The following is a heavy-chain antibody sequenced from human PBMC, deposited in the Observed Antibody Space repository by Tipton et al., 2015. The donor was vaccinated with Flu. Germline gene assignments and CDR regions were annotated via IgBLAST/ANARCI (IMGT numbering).Heavy chain of an antibody. CDR3: ARDHPPSITVLGEITDYFGMAV. D-gene: IGHD3-3*01. CDR1: GFTFSTYE. J-gene: IGHJ6*02. V-gene: IGHV3-48*03. CDR2: ISSDGTM. Sequence: SLRLSCAASGFTFSTYEMIWVRQAPGKGLEWVSHISSDGTMYYADSVKGRFTISRDNAKSSLYLQMNSLRVEDTAIYYCARDHPPSITVLGEITDYFGMAVWGQGTTVTVSS.